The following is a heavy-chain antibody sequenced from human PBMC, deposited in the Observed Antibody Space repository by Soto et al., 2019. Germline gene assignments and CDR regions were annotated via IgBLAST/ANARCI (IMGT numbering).Heavy chain of an antibody. CDR2: IYHHGST. J-gene: IGHJ4*01. CDR1: GGSISSGGYS. D-gene: IGHD6-19*01. V-gene: IGHV4-30-2*03. Sequence: SETLSLTCAVSGGSISSGGYSWSWIRQPPGKGLEWIGSIYHHGSTYYNPSLKSRVTVSADTSKDQLSLKLTSVTAADTAVYYCARHDGFSSGWIFDYWGHGTLVTVSS. CDR3: ARHDGFSSGWIFDY.